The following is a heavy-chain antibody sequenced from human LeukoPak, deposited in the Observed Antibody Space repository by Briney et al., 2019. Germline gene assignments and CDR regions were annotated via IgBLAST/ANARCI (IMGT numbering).Heavy chain of an antibody. J-gene: IGHJ4*02. V-gene: IGHV3-11*01. CDR1: GFTFSDNY. D-gene: IGHD4-17*01. CDR2: ISSSGGII. CDR3: ARANHYDEGYYFDL. Sequence: GGSLRLSCAASGFTFSDNYMNWIRQAPGKGLEWVSQISSSGGIIHYADSVKGRVTVSRDNARNSLFLQMSSLRAEDTAVYYCARANHYDEGYYFDLWGQGTLVIVSS.